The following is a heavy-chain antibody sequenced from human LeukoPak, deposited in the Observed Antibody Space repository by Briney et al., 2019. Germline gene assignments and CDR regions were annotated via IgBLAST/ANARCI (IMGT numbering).Heavy chain of an antibody. Sequence: PSETLSLTCTVSGGSVSSGSYYWSWIRQPAGKGLEWIGRIYTSGRTNYNPSLKSRVTISVDTSKNQFSLKLSSVTAADTAVYYCAREVWTYYDNPRDSFDYWGQGTLVTVSS. CDR3: AREVWTYYDNPRDSFDY. D-gene: IGHD3-22*01. V-gene: IGHV4-61*02. CDR1: GGSVSSGSYY. J-gene: IGHJ4*02. CDR2: IYTSGRT.